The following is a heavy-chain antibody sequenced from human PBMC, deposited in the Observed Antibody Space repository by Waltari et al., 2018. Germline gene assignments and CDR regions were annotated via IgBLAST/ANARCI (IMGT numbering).Heavy chain of an antibody. V-gene: IGHV4-34*01. CDR2: INHSGST. Sequence: QVQLQQWGAGLLKPSETLSLTCAVYGGSFSGYYWSWIRQPPGKGLEWIGEINHSGSTNYNPSLKSRVTISVDTSKNQFSLKLSSVTAADTAVYYCVSSPDSNYTSNDAFDIWGQGTMVTVSS. CDR3: VSSPDSNYTSNDAFDI. CDR1: GGSFSGYY. D-gene: IGHD4-4*01. J-gene: IGHJ3*02.